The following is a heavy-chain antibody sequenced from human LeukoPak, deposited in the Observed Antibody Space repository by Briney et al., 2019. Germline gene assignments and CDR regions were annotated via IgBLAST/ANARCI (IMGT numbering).Heavy chain of an antibody. CDR2: ISGSGNST. CDR3: AKVPHYSDSSAFDGFDV. D-gene: IGHD3-22*01. Sequence: GGSLRLSCAASGLTFSSYAMSWVRQAPGKGLECVSAISGSGNSTYYADSVKGRFTISRDNSKNTLYLQMNSLRAEDTAVYYCAKVPHYSDSSAFDGFDVWGQGTMVTVS. CDR1: GLTFSSYA. J-gene: IGHJ3*01. V-gene: IGHV3-23*01.